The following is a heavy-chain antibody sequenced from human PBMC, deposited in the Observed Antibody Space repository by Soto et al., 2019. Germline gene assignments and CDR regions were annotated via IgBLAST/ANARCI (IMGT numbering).Heavy chain of an antibody. J-gene: IGHJ4*02. Sequence: EVQLLESGGGLVQPGGSLRLSCAASGFTFGTYAMSWVRQAPGKGLEWVSAISGSGGSTYYADSVKGRFTISRDSSKTTLYLQMNSLRAEDTAVYYCAKGRGYCTSTSCYVGSDYWGQGTLVTVSS. D-gene: IGHD2-2*01. CDR3: AKGRGYCTSTSCYVGSDY. CDR2: ISGSGGST. CDR1: GFTFGTYA. V-gene: IGHV3-23*01.